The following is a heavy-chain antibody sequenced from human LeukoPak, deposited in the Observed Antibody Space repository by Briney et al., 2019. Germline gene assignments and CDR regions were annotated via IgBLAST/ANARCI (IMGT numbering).Heavy chain of an antibody. D-gene: IGHD3-10*01. CDR3: ARLAYGSGSYHY. CDR1: GGSFSGYY. CDR2: INHSGST. V-gene: IGHV4-34*01. Sequence: NPSETLSLTCAVYGGSFSGYYWSWIRQPPGKGLEWIGEINHSGSTSYNPSLKSRVTISVDTSKNQFSLKLSSVTAADTAVYYCARLAYGSGSYHYWGQGTLVTVSS. J-gene: IGHJ4*02.